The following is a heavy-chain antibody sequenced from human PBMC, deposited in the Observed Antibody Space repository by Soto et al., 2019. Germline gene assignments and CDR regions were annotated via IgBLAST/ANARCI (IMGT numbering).Heavy chain of an antibody. J-gene: IGHJ4*02. D-gene: IGHD3-22*01. CDR2: IKSKTDGGTT. CDR1: GFTFSNAW. Sequence: EVQLVESGGGLVKPGGSLRLSCAASGFTFSNAWMSWVRQAPGKGLEWVGRIKSKTDGGTTDYAAPVKGRFTISRDDSKNTLYLQMNSLKTEDTAVYYCTTARTEISYYYDSSGYFPEYWGQGTLVTVSS. V-gene: IGHV3-15*01. CDR3: TTARTEISYYYDSSGYFPEY.